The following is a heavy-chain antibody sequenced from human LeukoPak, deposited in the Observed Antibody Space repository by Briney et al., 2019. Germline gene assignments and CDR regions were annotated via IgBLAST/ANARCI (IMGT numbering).Heavy chain of an antibody. D-gene: IGHD5-18*01. Sequence: GSLRLSCAASGFTFSSYGMHWVRQAPGKGLEWVAVISYDGSNKYYADSVKGRFTISRDNSKNTLYLQMNSLRAEDTAVYYCAKNAHYQGYSYGGIDYWGQGTLVTVSS. CDR1: GFTFSSYG. CDR3: AKNAHYQGYSYGGIDY. J-gene: IGHJ4*02. CDR2: ISYDGSNK. V-gene: IGHV3-30*18.